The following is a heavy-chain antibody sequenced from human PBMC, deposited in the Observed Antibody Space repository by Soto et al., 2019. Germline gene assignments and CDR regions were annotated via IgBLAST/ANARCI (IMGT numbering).Heavy chain of an antibody. CDR1: GGTFSSYS. D-gene: IGHD1-26*01. Sequence: SVNVSCNASGGTFSSYSISWVRQAPGQGLEWMGGIIPIFGTANYAQKFQGRVTITADESTSTAYMELSSLRSEDTAVYYCARVPYWELPNYYYYGMDVWGQGTTVTVS. CDR2: IIPIFGTA. J-gene: IGHJ6*02. CDR3: ARVPYWELPNYYYYGMDV. V-gene: IGHV1-69*13.